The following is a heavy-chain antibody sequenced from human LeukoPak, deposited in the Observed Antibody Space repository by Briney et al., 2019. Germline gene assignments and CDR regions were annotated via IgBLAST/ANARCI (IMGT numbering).Heavy chain of an antibody. CDR3: ATPGRGNDYVWGSYRHMLPLEY. J-gene: IGHJ4*02. V-gene: IGHV1-2*02. D-gene: IGHD3-16*02. CDR2: INPNSGGT. Sequence: ASVKVSCKASGYTFTGYYMHWVRQAPGQGLEWMGWINPNSGGTNYAQKFQGRVTMTRDTSISTAYMELSRLRSDDTAVYYCATPGRGNDYVWGSYRHMLPLEYWGQGTLVTVSS. CDR1: GYTFTGYY.